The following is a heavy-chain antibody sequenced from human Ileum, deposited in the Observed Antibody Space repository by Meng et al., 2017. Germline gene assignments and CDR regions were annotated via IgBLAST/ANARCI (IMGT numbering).Heavy chain of an antibody. D-gene: IGHD3-10*01. CDR2: IIPIFGTA. Sequence: SVKVSCKASGGTFSSYAISWVRQAPGQGLEWMGGIIPIFGTANYAQKFQGRVTITADKSTSTAYMELSSLRSEDTAVYYCARELPYYGSGSYYFDYWGQGTLVTV. J-gene: IGHJ4*02. V-gene: IGHV1-69*06. CDR1: GGTFSSYA. CDR3: ARELPYYGSGSYYFDY.